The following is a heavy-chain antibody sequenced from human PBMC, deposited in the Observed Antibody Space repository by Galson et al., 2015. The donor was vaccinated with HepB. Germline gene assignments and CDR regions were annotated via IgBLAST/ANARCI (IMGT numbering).Heavy chain of an antibody. CDR3: AREDHSSGRAPSFNI. D-gene: IGHD6-19*01. CDR2: ISHDGTNK. J-gene: IGHJ3*02. Sequence: SLRLSCATSGFTFSSFVMHWVRQAPGKGLEWVAGISHDGTNKYYADSVKGRFTISRDNSKNTLWLEMNSLRTEDTAVNFCAREDHSSGRAPSFNIWGQGTVVTVSS. V-gene: IGHV3-30-3*01. CDR1: GFTFSSFV.